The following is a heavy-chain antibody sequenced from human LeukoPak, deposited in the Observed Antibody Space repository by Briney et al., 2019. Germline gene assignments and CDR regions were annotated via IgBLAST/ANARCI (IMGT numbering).Heavy chain of an antibody. J-gene: IGHJ4*02. CDR2: FDPEDGET. CDR3: ATSHPNYYDSSGYYDY. V-gene: IGHV1-24*01. CDR1: GYTFTGYF. D-gene: IGHD3-22*01. Sequence: ASVKVSCKASGYTFTGYFIHWARQAPGQGLEWMGGFDPEDGETIYAQKFQGRVTMTEDTSTDTAYMELSSLRSEDTAVYYCATSHPNYYDSSGYYDYWGQGTLVTVSS.